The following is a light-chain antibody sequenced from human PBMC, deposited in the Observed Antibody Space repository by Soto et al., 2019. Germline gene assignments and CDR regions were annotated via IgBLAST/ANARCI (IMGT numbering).Light chain of an antibody. V-gene: IGKV4-1*01. CDR3: QQHYTTPLT. CDR2: WAS. CDR1: QSVLYSSNNKNY. Sequence: DIVMTQSPDSLAVSLGERATINCKSSQSVLYSSNNKNYLAWYQLKPGQPPKLLIYWASTRESGVPDRFSGSGSGTDFTLTISSPQAEDVAVYSCQQHYTTPLTFGGGTKVEIK. J-gene: IGKJ4*01.